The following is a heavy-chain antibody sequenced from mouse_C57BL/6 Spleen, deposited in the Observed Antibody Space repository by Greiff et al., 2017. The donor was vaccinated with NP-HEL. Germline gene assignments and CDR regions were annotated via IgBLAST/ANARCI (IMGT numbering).Heavy chain of an antibody. V-gene: IGHV1-59*01. CDR2: IDPSDSYT. Sequence: QVQLQQPGAELVRPGTSVKLSCKASGYTFTSYWMHWVKQRPGQGLEWIGVIDPSDSYTNYNQKSKGKATLTVDTSSSTAYMQLSSLTSEDSAVYYCARDTMVTTRAMDYWGQGTSVTVSS. CDR3: ARDTMVTTRAMDY. J-gene: IGHJ4*01. D-gene: IGHD2-2*01. CDR1: GYTFTSYW.